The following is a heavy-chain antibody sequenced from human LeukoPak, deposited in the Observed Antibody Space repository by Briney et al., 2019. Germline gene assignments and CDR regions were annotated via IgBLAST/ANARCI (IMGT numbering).Heavy chain of an antibody. Sequence: ASVKVSCKASGYTFTSYDINWVRQATGQGLEWMGWMNPNSGNTGYAQKFQGRVTMTRNTSISTAYMELSSLRSEDTAVYYCAREILSSGWFHYWGQGTLVTVSS. V-gene: IGHV1-8*01. J-gene: IGHJ4*02. CDR3: AREILSSGWFHY. CDR2: MNPNSGNT. CDR1: GYTFTSYD. D-gene: IGHD6-19*01.